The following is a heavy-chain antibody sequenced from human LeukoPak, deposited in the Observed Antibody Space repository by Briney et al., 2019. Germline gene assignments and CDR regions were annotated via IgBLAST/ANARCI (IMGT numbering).Heavy chain of an antibody. CDR3: AKDSSRAPNYYGMDV. CDR2: ISGSGGST. V-gene: IGHV3-23*01. CDR1: GFTFSSYA. Sequence: GGSLRLSCAASGFTFSSYAMSWVRQAPGKGLEWVSAISGSGGSTYYADSVKGRFTISRDNSKNALYLQMNSLRAEDTAVYYCAKDSSRAPNYYGMDVWGQGTTVTVSS. D-gene: IGHD2-2*01. J-gene: IGHJ6*02.